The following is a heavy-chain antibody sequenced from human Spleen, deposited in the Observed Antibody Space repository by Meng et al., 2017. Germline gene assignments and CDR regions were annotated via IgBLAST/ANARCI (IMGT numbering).Heavy chain of an antibody. CDR3: ARGAVVVVPSTGARMVWFDP. CDR1: GGSSSSNF. Sequence: GSLRLSSTVSGGSSSSNFWSWIRQPPGKGLEWIGHIYYSGSTFYNPSLNSRVTISVDTSRNQFSLEMSSVTAADTAVYYCARGAVVVVPSTGARMVWFDPWGQGTLVTVSS. CDR2: IYYSGST. D-gene: IGHD2-15*01. J-gene: IGHJ5*02. V-gene: IGHV4-59*01.